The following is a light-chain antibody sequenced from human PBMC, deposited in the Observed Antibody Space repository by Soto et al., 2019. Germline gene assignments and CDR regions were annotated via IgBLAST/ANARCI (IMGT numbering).Light chain of an antibody. J-gene: IGKJ1*01. CDR2: AAS. Sequence: IVMTQSPATLSVSPGERVTLSCRAGQSIDSRLAWYQQRPGQAPRLLIYAASIRATGIPARLSGSGSGTDFTLTISGVQSEDFGVYYCQQYKEWRTFGQGTNVEI. CDR3: QQYKEWRT. V-gene: IGKV3-15*01. CDR1: QSIDSR.